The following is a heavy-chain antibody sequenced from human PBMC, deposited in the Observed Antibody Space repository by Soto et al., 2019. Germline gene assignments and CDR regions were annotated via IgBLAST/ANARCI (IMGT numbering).Heavy chain of an antibody. CDR1: GFTFSSHV. D-gene: IGHD6-13*01. Sequence: GGSLRLSCAASGFTFSSHVMNWVRQAPGKGLEWVAAISGGGGTTYYGDSVEGRFTMSRDNSKNTLYLQMNSLRAEDTAVYYCARGHSVAAAAVNSWGQGTLVTVSS. V-gene: IGHV3-23*01. CDR2: ISGGGGTT. CDR3: ARGHSVAAAAVNS. J-gene: IGHJ4*02.